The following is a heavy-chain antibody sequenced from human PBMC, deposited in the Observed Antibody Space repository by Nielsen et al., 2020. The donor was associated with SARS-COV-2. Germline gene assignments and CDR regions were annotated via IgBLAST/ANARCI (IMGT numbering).Heavy chain of an antibody. Sequence: GGSLRLSCAASGFTFSSYAMSWVRQAPGKGLEWVSGISWNSGSIGYADSVKGRFTISRDNAKNSLYLQMNSLRAEDTALYYCAKDVDYGGNSDAFDIWGQGTMVTVSS. CDR3: AKDVDYGGNSDAFDI. V-gene: IGHV3-9*01. J-gene: IGHJ3*02. D-gene: IGHD4-23*01. CDR1: GFTFSSYA. CDR2: ISWNSGSI.